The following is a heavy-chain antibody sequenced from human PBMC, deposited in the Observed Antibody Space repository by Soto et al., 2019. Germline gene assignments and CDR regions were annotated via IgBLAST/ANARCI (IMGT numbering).Heavy chain of an antibody. D-gene: IGHD6-19*01. Sequence: QVQLVQSGAEVKKPGSSVKVSCKASGGTFSSYAISWVRQAPGQGLEWMGGIIPIFGTASYAQKFQGRVTITADESTSTAYMELSSLRSEDTAVYYCAGQYSSGWSVTADWFGPWGQGTLVTVSS. V-gene: IGHV1-69*01. CDR2: IIPIFGTA. CDR3: AGQYSSGWSVTADWFGP. J-gene: IGHJ5*02. CDR1: GGTFSSYA.